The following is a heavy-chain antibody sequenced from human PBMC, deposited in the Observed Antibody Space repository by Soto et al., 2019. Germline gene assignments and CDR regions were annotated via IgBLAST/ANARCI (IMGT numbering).Heavy chain of an antibody. CDR1: GGSISSSSYY. V-gene: IGHV4-39*01. CDR2: IYYSGST. Sequence: QLQLQESGPGLVKPSETLSLTCTVSGGSISSSSYYWGWIRQPPGKGLEWIGSIYYSGSTYYNPSLKSRVTISVDTSKNQFSLKLSSVTAADTAVYYCARGYLYCTNGVCFPDYWGQGTLVTVSS. CDR3: ARGYLYCTNGVCFPDY. J-gene: IGHJ4*02. D-gene: IGHD2-8*01.